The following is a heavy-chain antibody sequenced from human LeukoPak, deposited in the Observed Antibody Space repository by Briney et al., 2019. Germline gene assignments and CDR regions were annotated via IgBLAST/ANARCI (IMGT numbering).Heavy chain of an antibody. V-gene: IGHV6-1*01. J-gene: IGHJ4*02. Sequence: SQTLSLTCAISGDSVSSNSAAWNWIRQSPSRGLEWLGRTYYRSKWYNDYAVSVKSRITINPDTSKNQFSLQLNSVTPEDTAVYYCARDSSTNPGIAAAGTVNFDYWGQGTLVTVSS. CDR1: GDSVSSNSAA. D-gene: IGHD6-13*01. CDR3: ARDSSTNPGIAAAGTVNFDY. CDR2: TYYRSKWYN.